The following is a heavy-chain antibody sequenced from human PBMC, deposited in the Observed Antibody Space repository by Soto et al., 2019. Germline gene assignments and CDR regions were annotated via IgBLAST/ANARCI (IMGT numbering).Heavy chain of an antibody. D-gene: IGHD6-19*01. CDR2: IWYEGSNK. CDR1: GFTFSSHG. Sequence: QVQLVESGGGVVQPGRSLRLSCAASGFTFSSHGMHWVRQAPGKGLEWVAVIWYEGSNKYYADSGKGRSTISRDNSKNPVTLKMNRRRAEGTAVYDCARVHGYSSGWYWDFDLWGRGTLVTVSS. J-gene: IGHJ2*01. V-gene: IGHV3-33*01. CDR3: ARVHGYSSGWYWDFDL.